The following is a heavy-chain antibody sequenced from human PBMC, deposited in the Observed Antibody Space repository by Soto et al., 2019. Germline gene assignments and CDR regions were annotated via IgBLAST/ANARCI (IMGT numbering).Heavy chain of an antibody. V-gene: IGHV4-30-4*01. CDR2: IYYSGST. D-gene: IGHD2-2*01. J-gene: IGHJ4*02. CDR3: ARVSKDIVVVPAAAYYFDY. CDR1: GGSIGSGDYY. Sequence: SETLSLTCTVSGGSIGSGDYYWSWIRQPPGKGLEWIGYIYYSGSTYYNPSLKSRVTISVDTSRNQFSLKLSSVTAADTAVYYCARVSKDIVVVPAAAYYFDYWGQGTLVTVSS.